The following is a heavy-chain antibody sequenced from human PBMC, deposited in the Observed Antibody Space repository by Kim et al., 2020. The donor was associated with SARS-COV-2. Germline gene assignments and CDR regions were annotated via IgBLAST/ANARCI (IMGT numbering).Heavy chain of an antibody. J-gene: IGHJ6*02. CDR2: ISGSGGST. D-gene: IGHD6-13*01. V-gene: IGHV3-23*01. CDR3: AKDLSAAAAGPPCYYYGMDV. CDR1: GFTFSSYA. Sequence: GGSLRLSCAASGFTFSSYAMSWVRQAPGKGLEWVSAISGSGGSTYYADSVKGRFTISRDNSKNTLYLQMNSLRAEDTAVYYCAKDLSAAAAGPPCYYYGMDVWGQGTTVTVSS.